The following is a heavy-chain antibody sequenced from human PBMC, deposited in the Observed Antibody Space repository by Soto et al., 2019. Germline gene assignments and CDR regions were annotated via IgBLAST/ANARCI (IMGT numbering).Heavy chain of an antibody. D-gene: IGHD1-7*01. CDR1: GGSISSSSYY. J-gene: IGHJ6*03. CDR2: IYYSGST. V-gene: IGHV4-39*01. Sequence: ETLSLTCTVSGGSISSSSYYWGWIRQPPGKGLEWIGSIYYSGSTYYNPSLKSRVTISVDTSKNQFSLKLSSVTAADTAVYYCARVVLELELRFYYYYYMDVWGKGTTVTVSS. CDR3: ARVVLELELRFYYYYYMDV.